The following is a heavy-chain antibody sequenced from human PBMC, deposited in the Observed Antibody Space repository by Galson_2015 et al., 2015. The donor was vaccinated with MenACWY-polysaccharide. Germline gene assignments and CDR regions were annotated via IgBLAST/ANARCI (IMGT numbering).Heavy chain of an antibody. CDR2: INNITGNP. V-gene: IGHV7-4-1*02. J-gene: IGHJ4*02. CDR1: GYTFTTYA. Sequence: SVKVSCKASGYTFTTYAINWVRQAPGQGLEWMGGINNITGNPTYAQGLTGRLVFSLAASVTTAYLHISGLKAEDTAVYYCARDPKQKPTTVPTGRFDYWGQGTLVTVAS. D-gene: IGHD4-17*01. CDR3: ARDPKQKPTTVPTGRFDY.